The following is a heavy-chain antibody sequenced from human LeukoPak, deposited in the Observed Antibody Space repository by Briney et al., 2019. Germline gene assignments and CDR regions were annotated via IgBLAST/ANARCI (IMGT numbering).Heavy chain of an antibody. D-gene: IGHD4-17*01. CDR3: ARGGGTTVTTFDY. CDR2: IYRSGST. V-gene: IGHV4-30-2*01. J-gene: IGHJ4*02. Sequence: SQTLSLTCAVSGGSISSGGYSWSWIRQPPGKGLEWIGYIYRSGSTYYNPSLKSRVTISVDRSKNQFSLKLSSVTAADTAVYYCARGGGTTVTTFDYWGQGTLVTVSS. CDR1: GGSISSGGYS.